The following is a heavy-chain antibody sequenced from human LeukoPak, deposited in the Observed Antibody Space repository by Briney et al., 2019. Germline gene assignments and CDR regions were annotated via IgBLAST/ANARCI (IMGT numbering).Heavy chain of an antibody. D-gene: IGHD4-17*01. CDR3: ARKFGVAYYGDPRGTFDV. CDR1: NYFITTAYY. Sequence: PSETLSLTCSVSNYFITTAYYWGWIRQPPGKGLEWIGSIFHDGTTYYNPSLKSRVTISLDSSKNQFSLKLGSVTAADTAVYYCARKFGVAYYGDPRGTFDVWSQGTMVTVSS. J-gene: IGHJ3*01. V-gene: IGHV4-38-2*02. CDR2: IFHDGTT.